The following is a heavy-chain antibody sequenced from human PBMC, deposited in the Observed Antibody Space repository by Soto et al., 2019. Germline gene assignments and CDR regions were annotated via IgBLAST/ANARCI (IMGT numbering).Heavy chain of an antibody. CDR2: INHSGVA. J-gene: IGHJ6*02. D-gene: IGHD6-19*01. CDR1: GGSFSGCY. V-gene: IGHV4-34*01. CDR3: ARCSVSYYYAMDV. Sequence: QVQLQQWGAGLLKPSGTLSLTCAAYGGSFSGCYWSWIRQLPGKGLEWFGEINHSGVANYKPSLKRRVTISVDTSTNQFSLQLKSVTAADTALYYCARCSVSYYYAMDVWGQGSTVTVSS.